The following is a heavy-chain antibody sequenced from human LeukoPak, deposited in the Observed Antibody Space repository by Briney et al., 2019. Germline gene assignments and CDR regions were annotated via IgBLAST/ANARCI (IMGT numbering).Heavy chain of an antibody. V-gene: IGHV3-23*01. Sequence: QSGGSLRLSCAASGFTFNSYAMSWVRQAPGKGLEWVSAVSASGGTTYYADSVKGRFTISRDNSENTVYLQMNSLRVEDTALYYCAKEPREYCGSKACPNWLDAWGQGTLVTVSS. D-gene: IGHD2-2*01. CDR3: AKEPREYCGSKACPNWLDA. J-gene: IGHJ5*02. CDR1: GFTFNSYA. CDR2: VSASGGTT.